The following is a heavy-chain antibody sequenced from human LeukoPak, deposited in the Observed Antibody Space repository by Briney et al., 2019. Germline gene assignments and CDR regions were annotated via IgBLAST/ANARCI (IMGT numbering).Heavy chain of an antibody. Sequence: GGSLRLSCAASGFTFSIYGMGWVRQAPGKGLEWVSAISGSDAGTYYADSVKGRFTISRDNSKNTLYLQMNRLRAEDTAVYYCAKGSRGSCSRTYCYPFDYWGQGTLVTVSS. D-gene: IGHD2-2*01. CDR1: GFTFSIYG. CDR3: AKGSRGSCSRTYCYPFDY. J-gene: IGHJ4*02. V-gene: IGHV3-23*01. CDR2: ISGSDAGT.